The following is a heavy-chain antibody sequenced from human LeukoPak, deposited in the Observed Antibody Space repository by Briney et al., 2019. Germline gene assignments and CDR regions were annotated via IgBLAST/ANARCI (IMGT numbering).Heavy chain of an antibody. CDR1: GYTFTSYG. V-gene: IGHV1-8*02. Sequence: ASVKVSCKASGYTFTSYGINWVRQATGQGLEWMGWMNPNSGNTGYAQKFQGRVTMTRNTSISTAYMELSSLRSEDTALYYCARAAWVSTSSKYYFDNWGQPTLVTVSS. D-gene: IGHD2-21*01. J-gene: IGHJ4*02. CDR3: ARAAWVSTSSKYYFDN. CDR2: MNPNSGNT.